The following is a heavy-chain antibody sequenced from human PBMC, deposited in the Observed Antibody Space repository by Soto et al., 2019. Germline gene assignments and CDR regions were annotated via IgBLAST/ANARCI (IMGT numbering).Heavy chain of an antibody. CDR2: IWYDGSNK. Sequence: GGSLRLSCAASGFTFSSYGMHWVRQAPGKGLEWVAVIWYDGSNKYYADSVKGRFTISRDNSKNTLYLQMNSLRAEDTAVYYCARELLSSSRTPDYWGQGTLVTVSS. V-gene: IGHV3-33*01. CDR3: ARELLSSSRTPDY. D-gene: IGHD6-13*01. CDR1: GFTFSSYG. J-gene: IGHJ4*02.